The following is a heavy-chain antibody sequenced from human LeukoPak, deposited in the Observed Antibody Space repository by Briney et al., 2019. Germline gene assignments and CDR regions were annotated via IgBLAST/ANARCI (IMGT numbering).Heavy chain of an antibody. Sequence: PGGSLRLSCAASGFTVSSNYMSWVRQAPPKAREWVSVIYSGGSTYYPDSVSGRFAISRDNSTNTLYLQMNSLRAENTAVYYCARVSGYDWSYFDYWGQGPLVTVSS. J-gene: IGHJ4*02. V-gene: IGHV3-53*01. CDR3: ARVSGYDWSYFDY. CDR2: IYSGGST. D-gene: IGHD5-12*01. CDR1: GFTVSSNY.